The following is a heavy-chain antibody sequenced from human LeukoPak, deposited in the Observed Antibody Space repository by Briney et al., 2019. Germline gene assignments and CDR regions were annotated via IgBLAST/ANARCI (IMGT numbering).Heavy chain of an antibody. D-gene: IGHD6-13*01. Sequence: GASVKVSCKASGYTFTGYYMHWVRQAPGQGLEWMGWINPNSGGTNYAQKFQGRVTMTRDTSISTAYVELSRLRSDDTAVYYCAREGVGQGRKYSSSRVFQHWGQGTLVTVSP. CDR2: INPNSGGT. CDR1: GYTFTGYY. J-gene: IGHJ1*01. CDR3: AREGVGQGRKYSSSRVFQH. V-gene: IGHV1-2*02.